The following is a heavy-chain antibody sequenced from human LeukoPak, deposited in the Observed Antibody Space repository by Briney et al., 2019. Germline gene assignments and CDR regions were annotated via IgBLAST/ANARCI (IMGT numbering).Heavy chain of an antibody. D-gene: IGHD6-13*01. Sequence: PGGSLRLSCAASGFTFSSYAMSWVRQAPGKGLEWVSVISGSGGSTDYADSVKGRFTISRDNSKNTLDLQMNSLRAEDTAVYYCATSSAWRFDYWGQGTLVTVSS. CDR2: ISGSGGST. J-gene: IGHJ4*02. CDR3: ATSSAWRFDY. CDR1: GFTFSSYA. V-gene: IGHV3-23*01.